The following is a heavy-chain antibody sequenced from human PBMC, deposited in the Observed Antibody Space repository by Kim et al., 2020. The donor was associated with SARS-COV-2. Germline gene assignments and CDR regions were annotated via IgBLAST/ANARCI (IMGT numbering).Heavy chain of an antibody. D-gene: IGHD6-13*01. CDR1: GFTVSSNY. Sequence: GGSLRLSCAASGFTVSSNYMSWVRQAPGKGLEWVSVIYSGGSTYYADSVKGRFTISRDNSKNTLFLQMNSLRAEDTAVYYCVRDGSSSWFGNYWGQGTLVTVSS. J-gene: IGHJ4*02. CDR2: IYSGGST. V-gene: IGHV3-66*01. CDR3: VRDGSSSWFGNY.